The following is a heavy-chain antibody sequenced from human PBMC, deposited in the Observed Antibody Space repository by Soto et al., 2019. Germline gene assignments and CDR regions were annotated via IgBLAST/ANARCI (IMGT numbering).Heavy chain of an antibody. CDR1: WYSLSTYA. V-gene: IGHV1-3*01. CDR2: INGGTGQN. Sequence: VPVEVLSKASWYSLSTYAMHWVRQAPGQIIEWMAWINGGTGQNKFSQRLKDRITITRATSASTAYMELSSLRSEDTAVYSCARGNSMQANYFHYGLDIWAQATPVTVSS. D-gene: IGHD1-1*01. J-gene: IGHJ6*02. CDR3: ARGNSMQANYFHYGLDI.